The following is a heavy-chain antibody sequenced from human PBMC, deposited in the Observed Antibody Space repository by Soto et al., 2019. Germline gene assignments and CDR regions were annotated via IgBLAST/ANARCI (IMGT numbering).Heavy chain of an antibody. CDR1: GFTFSSYS. Sequence: GGSLRLSCSASGFTFSSYSMNWVRQAPGKGLEWVSSISSSSSYIYYADSVKGRFTISRDNAKNSLYLQMNSLRAEDTAVYYCARAAMVSFDSFDIWGQGTMVTVSS. CDR3: ARAAMVSFDSFDI. V-gene: IGHV3-21*01. J-gene: IGHJ3*02. D-gene: IGHD5-18*01. CDR2: ISSSSSYI.